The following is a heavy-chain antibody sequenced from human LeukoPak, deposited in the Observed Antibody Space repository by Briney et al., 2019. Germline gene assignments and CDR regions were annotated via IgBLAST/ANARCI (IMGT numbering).Heavy chain of an antibody. D-gene: IGHD6-6*01. V-gene: IGHV1-69*05. CDR1: GGTFSSYA. CDR2: IIPIFGTA. J-gene: IGHJ6*03. CDR3: ARVRAARPLKYYYYMDV. Sequence: SVKVSCKASGGTFSSYAISWVRQAPGQGLEWMGGIIPIFGTANYAQKFQGRVTITTDEFTSTAYMELSSLRSEDTAVYYCARVRAARPLKYYYYMDVWGKGTTVTVSS.